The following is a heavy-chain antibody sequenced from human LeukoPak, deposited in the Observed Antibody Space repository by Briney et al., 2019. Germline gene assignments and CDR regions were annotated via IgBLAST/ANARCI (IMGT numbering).Heavy chain of an antibody. J-gene: IGHJ4*02. CDR1: GFTFSSYA. Sequence: GGSLRLSCAASGFTFSSYAMSWVRQAPGKGLEWVSAISGSGGSTYYADSVKGRFTISRDNAKNSLYLQMNSLRAEDTAVYYCARVRSGYYFDFWGQGTLVTVSS. CDR3: ARVRSGYYFDF. CDR2: ISGSGGST. V-gene: IGHV3-23*01. D-gene: IGHD3-10*01.